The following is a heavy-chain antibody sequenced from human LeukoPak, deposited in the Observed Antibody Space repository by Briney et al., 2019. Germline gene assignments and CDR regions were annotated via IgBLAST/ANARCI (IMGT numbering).Heavy chain of an antibody. CDR2: IYYSGST. V-gene: IGHV4-39*07. CDR3: ARGMVAAGTDLSNDY. Sequence: SETLSLTCTVSGGSISSRRYYWGWIRKPPGKGLEWIGSIYYSGSTYYNPSLKSRVTISVDTSKNQFSLKLRPVTAADTAVYYCARGMVAAGTDLSNDYWGQGTLVTVSS. J-gene: IGHJ4*02. D-gene: IGHD6-13*01. CDR1: GGSISSRRYY.